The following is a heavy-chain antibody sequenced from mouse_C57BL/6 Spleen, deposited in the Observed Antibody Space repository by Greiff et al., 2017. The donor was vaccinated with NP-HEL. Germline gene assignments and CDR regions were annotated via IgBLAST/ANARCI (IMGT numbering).Heavy chain of an antibody. CDR3: ARQEGYYYGSSYVGNYAMDY. D-gene: IGHD1-1*01. Sequence: EVMLVESGGGLVQPGGSLKLSCAASGFTFSDYGMAWVRQAPRKGPEWVAFISNLAYSIYYADTVTGRFTISRENAKNTLYLEMSSLRSEDTAMYYCARQEGYYYGSSYVGNYAMDYWGQGTSVTVSS. V-gene: IGHV5-15*01. CDR2: ISNLAYSI. CDR1: GFTFSDYG. J-gene: IGHJ4*01.